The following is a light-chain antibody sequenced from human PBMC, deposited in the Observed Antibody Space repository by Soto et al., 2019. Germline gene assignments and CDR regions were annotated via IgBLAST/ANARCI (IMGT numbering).Light chain of an antibody. V-gene: IGLV2-14*01. CDR1: SSDVGGYNY. Sequence: QSVLTQPASVSGSPGQSITISCTGTSSDVGGYNYVSWYQQHPGKAPKLMIYEVSNRPSGVSNRFSGSKSGNTASLSISGLQAEDEADYYCSSYTSSSTTCVVFGGGTKVTVL. J-gene: IGLJ2*01. CDR2: EVS. CDR3: SSYTSSSTTCVV.